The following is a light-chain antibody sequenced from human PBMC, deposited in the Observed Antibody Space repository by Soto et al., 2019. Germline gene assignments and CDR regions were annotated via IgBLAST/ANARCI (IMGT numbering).Light chain of an antibody. V-gene: IGKV1-9*01. Sequence: DIQLTQSPSFLSASVGDRVTITCRASQGISRYLAWYQQKPGKAPKVLIYVASTLQSGVPSRFSGSGSGTEFTLTISSLQPEDFATYYCQHLNTYPTFGQGTRLEIK. CDR3: QHLNTYPT. J-gene: IGKJ5*01. CDR2: VAS. CDR1: QGISRY.